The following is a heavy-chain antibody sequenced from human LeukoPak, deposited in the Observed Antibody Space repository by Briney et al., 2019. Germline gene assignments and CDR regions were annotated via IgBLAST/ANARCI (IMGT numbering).Heavy chain of an antibody. CDR3: ARGIADPYSFDS. J-gene: IGHJ4*02. D-gene: IGHD6-13*01. CDR1: GGSINFYY. Sequence: SETLSLTCTVSGGSINFYYWSWIRQPAGKGLEWIGRIYSTGSTNYSPSLKSRVTMSVDKSKNQFSLNLSSVTATDTAVYYCARGIADPYSFDSWGQGTLVTVSS. V-gene: IGHV4-4*07. CDR2: IYSTGST.